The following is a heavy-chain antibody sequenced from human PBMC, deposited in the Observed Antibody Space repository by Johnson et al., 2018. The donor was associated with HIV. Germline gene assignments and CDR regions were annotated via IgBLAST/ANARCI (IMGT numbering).Heavy chain of an antibody. CDR2: IGTAGDT. CDR1: GFTFDEYG. D-gene: IGHD2-15*01. J-gene: IGHJ3*02. V-gene: IGHV3-13*01. CDR3: AKDGGRLRTDAFDI. Sequence: VQLVESGGGVVRPGGSLRLSCAASGFTFDEYGLSWVRQVPGKGLEWVSAIGTAGDTYYPGSVKGRFTISRENAKNSLYLQMNSLRAGDSAVYYCAKDGGRLRTDAFDIWGQGTMVTVSS.